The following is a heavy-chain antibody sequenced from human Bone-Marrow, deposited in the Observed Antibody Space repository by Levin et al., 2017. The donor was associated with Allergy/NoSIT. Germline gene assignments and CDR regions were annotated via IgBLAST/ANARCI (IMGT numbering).Heavy chain of an antibody. D-gene: IGHD2-2*01. CDR3: ARFRSSVPVADY. V-gene: IGHV4-38-2*01. J-gene: IGHJ4*02. CDR2: IYHSGDT. Sequence: SSETLSLTCAVSTYSISDSISSGYYWGWVRQPPGKGLEWIASIYHSGDTYYNPSLKSRVTMSLDTSKTQFPLNLTSATAADTAVYYCARFRSSVPVADYWGQGTLVTVSS. CDR1: TYSISDSISSGYY.